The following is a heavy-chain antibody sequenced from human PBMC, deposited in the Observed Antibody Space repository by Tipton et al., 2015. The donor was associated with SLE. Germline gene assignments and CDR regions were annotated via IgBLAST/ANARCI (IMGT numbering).Heavy chain of an antibody. D-gene: IGHD4-17*01. CDR2: TYASGSP. V-gene: IGHV4-61*02. CDR1: GGSINSGTFY. J-gene: IGHJ4*02. CDR3: ARGKPYGDYMDY. Sequence: TLSLTCSVSGGSINSGTFYWTWIRQPAGKGLEWIGRTYASGSPNSNPSFESRVTVSADTSRNQFYLKLNSVTAADTAVYYCARGKPYGDYMDYWGQGTLVTVSS.